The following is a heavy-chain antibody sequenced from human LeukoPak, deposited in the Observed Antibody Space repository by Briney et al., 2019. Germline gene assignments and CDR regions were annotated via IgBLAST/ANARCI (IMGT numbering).Heavy chain of an antibody. CDR3: ARRGYSYGLAY. V-gene: IGHV4-59*12. D-gene: IGHD5-18*01. CDR2: IFYSGTT. CDR1: GGSISTYY. J-gene: IGHJ4*02. Sequence: PSETLSLTCTVSGGSISTYYWSWIRQPPGQGLEWIGYIFYSGTTNYSPSLKSRVTISVDTSKNQFSLKLSSVTAADTAVYYCARRGYSYGLAYWGQGTLVTVSS.